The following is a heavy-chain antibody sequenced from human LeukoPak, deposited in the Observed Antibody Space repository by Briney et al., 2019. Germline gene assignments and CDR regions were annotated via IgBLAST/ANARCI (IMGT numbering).Heavy chain of an antibody. CDR1: GFTFSSYV. CDR2: ISGRGGSR. J-gene: IGHJ4*02. Sequence: PGGSLRLSCAASGFTFSSYVMSWVRQAPGKGLEWVSDISGRGGSRYYADSVKGGFTISRDNSKKTLYMQMNRLRGEGTAVYYCAKGASYYYGSGSYYKYYFDYWGQGTLVTVSS. D-gene: IGHD3-10*01. V-gene: IGHV3-23*01. CDR3: AKGASYYYGSGSYYKYYFDY.